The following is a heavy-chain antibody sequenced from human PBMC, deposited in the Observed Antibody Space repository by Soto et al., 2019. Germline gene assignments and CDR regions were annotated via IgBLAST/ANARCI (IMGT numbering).Heavy chain of an antibody. Sequence: PVGSLRLSCAASGFTFSDYYMSWIRQAPGKGLEWVSYISSSGSTIYYADSVKGRFTISRDNAKNSLYLQMNSLRAEVTAVYYCARVPHNSGYDYGSRYYYYGMDVWGQGTTVTVSS. CDR1: GFTFSDYY. CDR3: ARVPHNSGYDYGSRYYYYGMDV. D-gene: IGHD5-12*01. CDR2: ISSSGSTI. V-gene: IGHV3-11*01. J-gene: IGHJ6*02.